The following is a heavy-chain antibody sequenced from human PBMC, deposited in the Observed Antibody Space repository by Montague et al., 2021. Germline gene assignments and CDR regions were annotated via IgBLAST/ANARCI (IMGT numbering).Heavy chain of an antibody. CDR3: ARQRVIVVTPAAFFDY. D-gene: IGHD2-2*01. CDR2: IYYTGIP. J-gene: IGHJ4*02. V-gene: IGHV4-31*03. CDR1: GASINSGGYY. Sequence: TLSLTCTVSGASINSGGYYWSWIRQLPGEGLEEIGSIYYTGIPYSNPSLKSRVTISVDTSKSQFSLNLTSVTAADTAVYYCARQRVIVVTPAAFFDYWGQGTLVTVSS.